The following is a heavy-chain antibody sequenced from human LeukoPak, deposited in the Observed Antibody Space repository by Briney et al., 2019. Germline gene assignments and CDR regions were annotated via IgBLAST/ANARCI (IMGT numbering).Heavy chain of an antibody. D-gene: IGHD2-15*01. CDR3: ARDRYCSGGSCYSFTSTGWFDP. Sequence: ASVKVSCKASGYTFTSYGISWVRQAPGQGLEWMGWISAYNGNTNYAQKLQGRVTMTTDTSTSTAYMELRSLRSDDTAVYYCARDRYCSGGSCYSFTSTGWFDPWGQGTLVTVSS. V-gene: IGHV1-18*01. J-gene: IGHJ5*02. CDR1: GYTFTSYG. CDR2: ISAYNGNT.